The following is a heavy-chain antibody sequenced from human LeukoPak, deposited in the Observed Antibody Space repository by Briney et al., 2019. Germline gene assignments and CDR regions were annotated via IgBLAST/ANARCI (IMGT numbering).Heavy chain of an antibody. CDR1: GGSISSYY. CDR3: AREYHP. J-gene: IGHJ5*02. CDR2: FYSTGST. Sequence: TSETLSLTCTVSGGSISSYYWTWIRQPAGKGLEWIGRFYSTGSTNYNPSLKSRVTMSVDTSKNQFSLRLSSVTAADTAVYYCAREYHPWGQGTLVTVSA. V-gene: IGHV4-4*07.